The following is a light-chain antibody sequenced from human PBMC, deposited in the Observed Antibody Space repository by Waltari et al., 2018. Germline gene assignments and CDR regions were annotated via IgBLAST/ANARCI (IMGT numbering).Light chain of an antibody. CDR1: HRDVGTYNY. CDR2: EVS. CDR3: SSYAGADTVV. V-gene: IGLV2-8*01. Sequence: QSALTQPPSASGSPGQSVPISCTGTHRDVGTYNYVSWYQHYPDKAPKLIIYEVSKRPSGVPDRFVGSKSGNTASLTVSGLQAEDEADYYCSSYAGADTVVFGGGTKLTVL. J-gene: IGLJ2*01.